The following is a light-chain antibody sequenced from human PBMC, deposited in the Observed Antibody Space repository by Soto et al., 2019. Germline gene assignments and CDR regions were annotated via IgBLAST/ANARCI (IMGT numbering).Light chain of an antibody. J-gene: IGLJ3*02. V-gene: IGLV3-21*04. Sequence: SYELTQPPSVSVAPGKTATISCGGNNIGHKGVHWYQQKPGQAPILVIYFDKDRPSGIPERFSGSNSGNTATLTIARVEAADEADYYCQVWDPTTDHRVFGGGTKLTVL. CDR3: QVWDPTTDHRV. CDR1: NIGHKG. CDR2: FDK.